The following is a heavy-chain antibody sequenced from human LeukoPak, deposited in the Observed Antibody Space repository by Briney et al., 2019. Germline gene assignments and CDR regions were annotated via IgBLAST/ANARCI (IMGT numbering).Heavy chain of an antibody. Sequence: SETLSLTCTVSGGSISSSSYYWGWIRQPPAKGLEWIGSIYYSGSTYYNPSLKSRVTVSVDTSKNQFSLKLSSVTAADTAVYYCARHGNVPDAFDAWGQGTMVTVSS. CDR3: ARHGNVPDAFDA. CDR2: IYYSGST. J-gene: IGHJ3*01. CDR1: GGSISSSSYY. D-gene: IGHD1-14*01. V-gene: IGHV4-39*07.